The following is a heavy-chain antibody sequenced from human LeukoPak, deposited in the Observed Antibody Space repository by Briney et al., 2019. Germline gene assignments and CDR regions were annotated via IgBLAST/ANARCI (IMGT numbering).Heavy chain of an antibody. CDR3: AELGITMVGGV. J-gene: IGHJ6*04. CDR2: ISSSGSTI. D-gene: IGHD3-10*02. CDR1: GFTFSSYE. V-gene: IGHV3-48*03. Sequence: GGSLRLSCVASGFTFSSYEMNWVRQAPGKGLEWVSYISSSGSTIYYADSVKGRFTISRDNAKNSLYLQMNSLRAEDTAVYYCAELGITMVGGVWGKGTTVTISS.